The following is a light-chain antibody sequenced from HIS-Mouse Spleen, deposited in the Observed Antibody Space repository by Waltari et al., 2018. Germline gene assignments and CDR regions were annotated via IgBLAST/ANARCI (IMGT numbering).Light chain of an antibody. CDR3: QVWDSSSDHRV. J-gene: IGLJ3*02. Sequence: SYVLTQPPSVSVAPGQTARITCGGNNIGRKSVHWYQQTPGQAPVLVVYDDSDRPSGIPGRCTGSNSGNTATLTISRVEAGDEADYYCQVWDSSSDHRVFGGGTKLTVL. V-gene: IGLV3-21*02. CDR2: DDS. CDR1: NIGRKS.